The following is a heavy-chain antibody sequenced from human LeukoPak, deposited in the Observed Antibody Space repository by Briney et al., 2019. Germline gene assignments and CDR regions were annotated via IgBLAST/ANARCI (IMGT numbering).Heavy chain of an antibody. CDR2: MNPNSGNT. J-gene: IGHJ6*03. CDR3: ARGDPSSGWYMYYYYYMDV. Sequence: GESLKISCKGSGYSFTSYGINWVRQATGQGLEWMGWMNPNSGNTGYAQKFQGRVTITRNTSISTAYMELSSLRSEDTAVYYCARGDPSSGWYMYYYYYMDVWGKGTTVTVSS. V-gene: IGHV1-8*03. CDR1: GYSFTSYG. D-gene: IGHD6-19*01.